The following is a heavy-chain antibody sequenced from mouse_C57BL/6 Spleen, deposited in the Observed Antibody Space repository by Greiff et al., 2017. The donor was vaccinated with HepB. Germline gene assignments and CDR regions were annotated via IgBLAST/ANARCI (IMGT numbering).Heavy chain of an antibody. D-gene: IGHD2-3*01. J-gene: IGHJ3*01. V-gene: IGHV3-6*01. CDR2: ISYDGSN. CDR3: AREDDRFAY. CDR1: GYSITSGYY. Sequence: EVKLQESGPGLVKPSQSLSLTCSVTGYSITSGYYWNWIRQFPGNKPEWMGYISYDGSNNYNPSLKNRISITRDTSKNQFFLKLNSVTTEDTATYYCAREDDRFAYWGQGTLVTVSA.